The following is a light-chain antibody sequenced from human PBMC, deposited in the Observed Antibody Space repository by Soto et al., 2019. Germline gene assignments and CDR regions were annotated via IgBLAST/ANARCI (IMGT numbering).Light chain of an antibody. J-gene: IGKJ1*01. CDR1: QSISSW. Sequence: DIQMTESPSSVSASVGYSVTITCRASQSISSWLAWYQQKPGKAPKLLIYDASNLDSGVPSRFSGIGSGTLFSLTISNLPPDDCATYYCQQYENHWTFGQGTKVDIK. CDR2: DAS. CDR3: QQYENHWT. V-gene: IGKV1-5*01.